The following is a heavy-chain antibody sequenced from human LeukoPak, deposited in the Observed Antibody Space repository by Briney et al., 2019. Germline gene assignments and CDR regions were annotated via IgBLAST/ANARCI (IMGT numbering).Heavy chain of an antibody. Sequence: PGGSLRLSCAASGFTFDDYAMHWVRQAPGKGLEWVSVISWNSGSIGYADSVKGRFTISRDNAKNSLYLQMNSLRAEDTALYYCAKDPYYYDSSRFDYWGQGTLVTVSA. CDR3: AKDPYYYDSSRFDY. CDR2: ISWNSGSI. V-gene: IGHV3-9*01. CDR1: GFTFDDYA. J-gene: IGHJ4*02. D-gene: IGHD3-22*01.